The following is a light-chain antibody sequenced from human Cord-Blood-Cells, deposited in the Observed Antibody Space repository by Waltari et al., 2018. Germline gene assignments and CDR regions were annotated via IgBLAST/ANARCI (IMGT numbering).Light chain of an antibody. CDR2: EGS. CDR3: CSYAGSSTLV. Sequence: QPALTQPASVSGSPGRSITISCTGTSSDVGSYNLVSWYQQHPGKAPKLMIYEGSKRPSGVSNRFSGSKSGNTASLTISGLQAEDEADYYCCSYAGSSTLVFGGGTKLTVL. V-gene: IGLV2-23*01. J-gene: IGLJ3*02. CDR1: SSDVGSYNL.